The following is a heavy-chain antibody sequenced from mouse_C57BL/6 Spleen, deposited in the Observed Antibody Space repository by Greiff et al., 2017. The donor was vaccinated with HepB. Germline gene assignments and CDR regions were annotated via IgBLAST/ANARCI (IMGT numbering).Heavy chain of an antibody. CDR1: GYTFTSYW. J-gene: IGHJ4*01. V-gene: IGHV1-69*01. CDR2: IDPSDSYT. CDR3: ARRANWENYAMDY. D-gene: IGHD4-1*01. Sequence: QVQLKQPGAELVMPGASVKLSCKASGYTFTSYWMHWVKQRPGQGLEWIGEIDPSDSYTNYNQKFKGKSTLTVDKSSSTAYMQLSSLTSEDSAVYYCARRANWENYAMDYWGQGTSVTVSS.